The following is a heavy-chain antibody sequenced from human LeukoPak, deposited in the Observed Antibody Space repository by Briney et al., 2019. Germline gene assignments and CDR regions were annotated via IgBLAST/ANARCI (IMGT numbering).Heavy chain of an antibody. J-gene: IGHJ3*02. CDR3: AIDSSGYPDAFDI. D-gene: IGHD3-22*01. CDR1: GGSISSSSYY. CDR2: IYYSGST. V-gene: IGHV4-61*01. Sequence: SSETLSLTCTVSGGSISSSSYYWSWIRQPPGKGLEWIGYIYYSGSTNYNPSLKSRVTISVDTSKNQFSLKLSSVTAADTAVYYCAIDSSGYPDAFDIWGQGTMVTVSS.